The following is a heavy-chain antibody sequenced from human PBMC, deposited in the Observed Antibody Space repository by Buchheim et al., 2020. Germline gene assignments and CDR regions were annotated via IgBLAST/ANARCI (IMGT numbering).Heavy chain of an antibody. CDR3: ARGSVTVDY. J-gene: IGHJ4*02. V-gene: IGHV1-18*01. CDR1: GYTFTSYG. CDR2: VSAQNGRT. Sequence: QVQLVQSGPEVKKPGASVKVSCKASGYTFTSYGITWVRQAPGQGLEWLGWVSAQNGRTDFAEKVQSRVTMTTDTSTSTAYMELRNLRSDDRAVYYCARGSVTVDYWGQGTL. D-gene: IGHD2-21*02.